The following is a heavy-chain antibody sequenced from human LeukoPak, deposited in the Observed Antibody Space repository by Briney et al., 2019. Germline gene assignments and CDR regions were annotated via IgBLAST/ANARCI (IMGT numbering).Heavy chain of an antibody. V-gene: IGHV1-69*13. Sequence: SVKVSCKASGGTFSSYAISWVRQAPGQGLEWMGGIIPIFGTANYAQKFQGRVTITADESTSTAHMELSSLRSEDTAVYYCARDMSSLYYYYGMDVWGQGTTVTVSS. CDR3: ARDMSSLYYYYGMDV. CDR1: GGTFSSYA. J-gene: IGHJ6*02. CDR2: IIPIFGTA. D-gene: IGHD3-10*02.